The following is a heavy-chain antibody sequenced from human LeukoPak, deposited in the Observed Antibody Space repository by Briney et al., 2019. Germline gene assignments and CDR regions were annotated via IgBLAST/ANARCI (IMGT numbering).Heavy chain of an antibody. V-gene: IGHV4-39*01. D-gene: IGHD4-17*01. CDR1: GGSISSSSYY. Sequence: TSETLSLTCTVSGGSISSSSYYWGWIRQPPGKGLEWIGSIYYSGSTYYNPSLKSRVTISVDTSKNQFSLKLSSVTAADTAVYCCARRDDYGDYRDYWGQGTLVTVSS. J-gene: IGHJ4*02. CDR3: ARRDDYGDYRDY. CDR2: IYYSGST.